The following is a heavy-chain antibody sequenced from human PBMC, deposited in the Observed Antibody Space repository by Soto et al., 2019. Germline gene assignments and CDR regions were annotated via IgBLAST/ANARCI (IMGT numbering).Heavy chain of an antibody. J-gene: IGHJ5*02. CDR1: GGSISSGGYY. D-gene: IGHD6-6*01. Sequence: QVQLQESGPGLVKPSQTLSLTCTVSGGSISSGGYYWSWLRQHPGKGLEWIGYIYYSGSTYYNPSLKSRVTISVDTSKNQFSLKLSSVTAADTAVYYCARAPCIAARPWWFDPWGQGTLVTVST. CDR2: IYYSGST. CDR3: ARAPCIAARPWWFDP. V-gene: IGHV4-31*03.